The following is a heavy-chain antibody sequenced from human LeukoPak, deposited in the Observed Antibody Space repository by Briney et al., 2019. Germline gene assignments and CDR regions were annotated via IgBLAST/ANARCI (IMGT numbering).Heavy chain of an antibody. CDR2: MNEDGSVT. Sequence: ETLSLTCTVSGGSISSSSYYWGWIRQPPGKGLEWVADMNEDGSVTWYADSVKGRFTVSRDNAKNSVDLQMSSLRVEDTAVYYCARDPAWGAIDYWGQGTLVTVSS. J-gene: IGHJ4*02. V-gene: IGHV3-7*01. CDR1: GGSISSSSYY. D-gene: IGHD7-27*01. CDR3: ARDPAWGAIDY.